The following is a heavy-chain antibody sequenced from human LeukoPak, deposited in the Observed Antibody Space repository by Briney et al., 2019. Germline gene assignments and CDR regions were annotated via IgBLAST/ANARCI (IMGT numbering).Heavy chain of an antibody. J-gene: IGHJ6*02. CDR1: GFTFSPYW. CDR2: INSDGSST. V-gene: IGHV3-74*01. D-gene: IGHD2/OR15-2a*01. CDR3: ARDTSYGMDV. Sequence: GGSLRLSCAASGFTFSPYWIHWVCQAPGKGLVWVSRINSDGSSTNYADSVKGRFTISRDNAKNTVYLQMNSVSAEDTAVYYCARDTSYGMDVWGQGTTVTVSS.